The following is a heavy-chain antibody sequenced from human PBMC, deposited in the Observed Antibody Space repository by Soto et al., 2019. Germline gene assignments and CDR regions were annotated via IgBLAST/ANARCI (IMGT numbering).Heavy chain of an antibody. CDR3: AKGDTTMITDYYAMDV. D-gene: IGHD5-18*01. J-gene: IGHJ6*02. CDR1: GFTFTGYA. V-gene: IGHV3-23*01. CDR2: ISGSGGSE. Sequence: GSLRLSCAVSGFTFTGYAMTWVRQAPGKGLEWVSAISGSGGSEFYADSVKGRFTISRDNSKNTLYLQMKSLRAEDTALYYCAKGDTTMITDYYAMDVWGQGTTVTVSS.